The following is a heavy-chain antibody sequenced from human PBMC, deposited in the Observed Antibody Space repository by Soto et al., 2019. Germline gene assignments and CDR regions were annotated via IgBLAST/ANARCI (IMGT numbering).Heavy chain of an antibody. CDR3: PPKFTV. CDR2: ISGSGGST. Sequence: PGGSLRLSCAASGFTFSSYALNWVRQATGKGLEWVSAISGSGGSTYYADSVKGRFIISRDNSKDTLYLQMNSLRADDTAVYYCPPKFTVWGQGTTVTVSS. J-gene: IGHJ6*02. V-gene: IGHV3-23*01. D-gene: IGHD3-16*01. CDR1: GFTFSSYA.